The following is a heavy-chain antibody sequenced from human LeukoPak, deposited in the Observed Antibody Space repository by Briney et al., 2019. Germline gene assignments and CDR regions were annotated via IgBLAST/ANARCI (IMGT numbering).Heavy chain of an antibody. J-gene: IGHJ4*02. CDR1: GGSIRSSNYY. Sequence: PSETLSLTCTVSGGSIRSSNYYWGWIRQPPGKGLEWIGNIYYSRSTYYNPSLKSRVTISVDTSKNQFSLRLSSVTAADTAVYYCASQPSYFDYWGQGTLVTVSS. CDR3: ASQPSYFDY. CDR2: IYYSRST. V-gene: IGHV4-39*01.